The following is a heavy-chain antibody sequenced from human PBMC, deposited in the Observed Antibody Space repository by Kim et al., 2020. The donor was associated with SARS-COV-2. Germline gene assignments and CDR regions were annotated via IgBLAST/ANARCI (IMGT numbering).Heavy chain of an antibody. J-gene: IGHJ6*02. Sequence: SVKVSCKATGGTFRGISWVRLAPGQGLEWMGGIIPLFGTINYAQKFEGRVTITADKSTNTAYMELSSLRSEDTAIYYCGTGYCSATTCHKGRDGMDVWGQGTTVTVSS. V-gene: IGHV1-69*06. CDR3: GTGYCSATTCHKGRDGMDV. CDR1: GGTFRG. CDR2: IIPLFGTI. D-gene: IGHD2-2*02.